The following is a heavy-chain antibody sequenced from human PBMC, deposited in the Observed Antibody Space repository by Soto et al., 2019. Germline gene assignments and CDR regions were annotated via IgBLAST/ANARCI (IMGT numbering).Heavy chain of an antibody. CDR2: ISSSSSTI. CDR3: ARDRYNWNDEVYFDY. D-gene: IGHD1-1*01. Sequence: GGSLRLSCAASGFTFSSYSMNWVRQAPGKGLEWVSYISSSSSTIYYADSVKGRFTISRDNAKNSLYLQMNSLRAEDTAVYYCARDRYNWNDEVYFDYWGQGTLVTVSS. V-gene: IGHV3-48*01. J-gene: IGHJ4*02. CDR1: GFTFSSYS.